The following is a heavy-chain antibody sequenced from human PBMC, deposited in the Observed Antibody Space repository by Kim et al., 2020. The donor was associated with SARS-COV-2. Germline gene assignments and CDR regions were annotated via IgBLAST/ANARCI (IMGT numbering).Heavy chain of an antibody. CDR3: ARPTDGGWYNGMDV. V-gene: IGHV4-39*01. CDR2: IYYSGST. Sequence: SETLSLTCTVSGGSISSSSYYWGWIRQPPGKGLEWIGSIYYSGSTYYNPSLKSRVTISVDTSKNQFSLKLSSVTAADTAVYYCARPTDGGWYNGMDVWGQGTTVTVSS. J-gene: IGHJ6*02. CDR1: GGSISSSSYY. D-gene: IGHD6-19*01.